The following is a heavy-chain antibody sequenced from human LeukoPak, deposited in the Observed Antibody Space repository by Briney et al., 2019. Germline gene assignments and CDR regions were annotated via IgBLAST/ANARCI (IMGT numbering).Heavy chain of an antibody. CDR2: IYTSGST. CDR1: GGSISSYY. Sequence: SETLSPTCTVSGGSISSYYWSWIRQPAGKGLEWIGRIYTSGSTNYNPSHKSRVTMSVDTSKNQFSLKLSSVTAADTAVYYRARGEPGGSSGRYFDYWGQGTLVTVSS. J-gene: IGHJ4*02. D-gene: IGHD6-19*01. V-gene: IGHV4-4*07. CDR3: ARGEPGGSSGRYFDY.